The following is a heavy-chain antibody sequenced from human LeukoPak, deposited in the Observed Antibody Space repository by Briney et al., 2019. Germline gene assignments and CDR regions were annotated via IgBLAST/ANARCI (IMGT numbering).Heavy chain of an antibody. J-gene: IGHJ4*02. CDR1: GYSFIAYY. V-gene: IGHV1-2*02. Sequence: ASVKVSCKAPGYSFIAYYMHWVRQAPGQGIERMGWSNPNSGGTNYAQEFQGSVTMTRATTISTAYMEMSRPSSDDTAVYYCARTSNYYGDYADSFEHWGQGTLVTVSS. CDR2: SNPNSGGT. D-gene: IGHD4-17*01. CDR3: ARTSNYYGDYADSFEH.